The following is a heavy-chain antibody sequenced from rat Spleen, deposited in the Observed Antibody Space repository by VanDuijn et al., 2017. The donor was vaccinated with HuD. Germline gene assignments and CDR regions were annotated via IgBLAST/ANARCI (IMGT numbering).Heavy chain of an antibody. V-gene: IGHV5-20*01. CDR2: ITYDGGST. Sequence: EVQLVESGGDLVQPGRSLILSCAASGFTFSYYGINWIRQAPTTGLDWVASITYDGGSTYYRDSVKGRFTISRDNAKSSLYLQMDSLRSEDTATYFCTTLSSYTHWYFDFWGPGTMVTVSS. J-gene: IGHJ1*01. D-gene: IGHD1-2*01. CDR3: TTLSSYTHWYFDF. CDR1: GFTFSYYG.